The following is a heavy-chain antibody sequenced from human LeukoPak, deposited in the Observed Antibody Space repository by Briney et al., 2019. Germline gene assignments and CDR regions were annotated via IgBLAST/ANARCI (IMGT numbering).Heavy chain of an antibody. CDR2: TYYRSKWYN. V-gene: IGHV6-1*01. CDR3: ARGTPYYYDSSGIDY. J-gene: IGHJ4*02. D-gene: IGHD3-22*01. Sequence: SQTLSLTCAISGDSVSSNSAAWNWIRQSPSRGLEWLGRTYYRSKWYNDYAVSVKSRITINPDASKNQFSLQLNSVTPEDTAVYYCARGTPYYYDSSGIDYWGQGTLVTVSS. CDR1: GDSVSSNSAA.